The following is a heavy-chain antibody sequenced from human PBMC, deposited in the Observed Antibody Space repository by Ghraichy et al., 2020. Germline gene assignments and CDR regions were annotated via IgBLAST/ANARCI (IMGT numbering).Heavy chain of an antibody. Sequence: GGSLRLSCAASGFTFSSYWMHWVRQAPGKGLVCVSVINSDGSSTYYADSVKGRFTISRDNAKNTLYLQMNSLRAEDTAVYFCARDRYYAIDHWGQGTLVTVSS. CDR2: INSDGSST. CDR1: GFTFSSYW. CDR3: ARDRYYAIDH. D-gene: IGHD3-10*01. J-gene: IGHJ4*02. V-gene: IGHV3-74*01.